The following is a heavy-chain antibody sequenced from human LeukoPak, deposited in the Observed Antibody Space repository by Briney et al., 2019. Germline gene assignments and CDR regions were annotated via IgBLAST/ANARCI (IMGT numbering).Heavy chain of an antibody. V-gene: IGHV6-1*01. D-gene: IGHD3-10*01. CDR1: GDSFSSNSAA. CDR2: TYYRSKWFS. Sequence: SQTLSLTCAISGDSFSSNSAAWNWIRQSPSRGLEWLGRTYYRSKWFSYYAASVRSRITINLDTSKNQFSLQLKSVTPEDTAVYYCARMVGLVSDYWGQGTRVTVSS. J-gene: IGHJ4*02. CDR3: ARMVGLVSDY.